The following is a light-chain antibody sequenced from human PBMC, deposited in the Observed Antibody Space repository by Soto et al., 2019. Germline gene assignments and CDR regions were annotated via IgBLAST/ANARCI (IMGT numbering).Light chain of an antibody. V-gene: IGLV2-14*01. CDR1: SRDICNYNY. Sequence: QSVLTQPASVSVSPGQWITISCTGTSRDICNYNYVSWYQHHPGKAPKLMIYEVTSRPSGVSDRFSGSKSGMTASLTISGLQPEDEADYFCASYRSANTLVVFGAGTKVTVL. CDR3: ASYRSANTLVV. J-gene: IGLJ1*01. CDR2: EVT.